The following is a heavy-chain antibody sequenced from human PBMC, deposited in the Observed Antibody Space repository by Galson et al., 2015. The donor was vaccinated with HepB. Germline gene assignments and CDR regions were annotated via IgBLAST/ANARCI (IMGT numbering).Heavy chain of an antibody. J-gene: IGHJ4*02. V-gene: IGHV2-26*01. CDR3: ARMTLYGSGSSYPDY. D-gene: IGHD3-10*01. CDR2: IFSNDER. CDR1: GFSLSNARMG. Sequence: LVKPTQTLTLTCTVSGFSLSNARMGVSWIRQPPGKALEWLAHIFSNDERSYSTSLKSRLTISKDTSKSQVVLTMTNMDPVDTATYYCARMTLYGSGSSYPDYWGQGTLVTVSS.